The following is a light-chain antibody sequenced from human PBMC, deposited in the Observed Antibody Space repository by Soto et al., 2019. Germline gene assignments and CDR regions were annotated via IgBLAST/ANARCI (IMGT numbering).Light chain of an antibody. CDR1: SSDVGGYKY. Sequence: QSALTQPASVSGSPGQSITISCTGTSSDVGGYKYVSWYQQHPGTAPKLMIYEVSNRPAGFSNRFSGSKSGTTASLTISGLQPEDDAHYYCSSYTNTALVVFGGGTKLTVL. V-gene: IGLV2-14*01. CDR3: SSYTNTALVV. J-gene: IGLJ2*01. CDR2: EVS.